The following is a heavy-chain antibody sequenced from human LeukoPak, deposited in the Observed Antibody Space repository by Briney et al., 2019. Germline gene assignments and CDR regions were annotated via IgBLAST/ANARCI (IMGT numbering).Heavy chain of an antibody. D-gene: IGHD3-10*01. V-gene: IGHV3-23*01. CDR3: ANTYGPLWFGDDNWFDP. J-gene: IGHJ5*02. CDR2: ISGSGGST. CDR1: GFTFSSYA. Sequence: GGSLRLSCAASGFTFSSYAMSWVRQAPGKGLEWASAISGSGGSTYYADSVKGRFTISRDNSKNTLYLQMNSLRAEDTAVYYCANTYGPLWFGDDNWFDPWGQGTLVTVSS.